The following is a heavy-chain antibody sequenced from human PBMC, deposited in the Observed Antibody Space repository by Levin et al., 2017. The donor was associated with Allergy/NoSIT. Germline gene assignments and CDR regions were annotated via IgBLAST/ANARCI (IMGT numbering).Heavy chain of an antibody. CDR3: ARAGVDTAMAIWFDYDYGMDV. CDR2: ISSSSSYI. V-gene: IGHV3-21*01. CDR1: GFTFSSYS. Sequence: GGSLRLSCAASGFTFSSYSMNWVRQAPGKGLEWVSSISSSSSYIYYADSVKGRFTISRDNAKNSLYLQMNSLRAEDTAVYYCARAGVDTAMAIWFDYDYGMDVWGQGTTVTVSS. D-gene: IGHD5-18*01. J-gene: IGHJ6*02.